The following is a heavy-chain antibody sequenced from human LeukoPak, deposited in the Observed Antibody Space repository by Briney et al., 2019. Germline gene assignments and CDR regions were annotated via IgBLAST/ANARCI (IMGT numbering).Heavy chain of an antibody. D-gene: IGHD3-3*01. CDR2: INPNSGGT. CDR1: GYTFTGCY. CDR3: ARGRDLEGRKGYFDY. Sequence: ASVKVSCKASGYTFTGCYMHWVRQAPGQGLEWMGWINPNSGGTNYAQKFQGRVTMTRDTSISTAYMELSRLRSDDTAVYYCARGRDLEGRKGYFDYWGQGTLVTVSS. V-gene: IGHV1-2*02. J-gene: IGHJ4*02.